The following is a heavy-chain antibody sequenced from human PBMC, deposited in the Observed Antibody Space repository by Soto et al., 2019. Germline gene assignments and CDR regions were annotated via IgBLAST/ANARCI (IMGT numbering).Heavy chain of an antibody. CDR1: GYTFTIYW. V-gene: IGHV5-51*01. J-gene: IGHJ4*02. CDR3: ARPANTVADQFAL. D-gene: IGHD4-17*01. Sequence: PGESLKISCQVSGYTFTIYWIGWVRQMPGKGLEWMGIIYPSDSDTRYSPSFQGQVTISADQSINTAYLQWDSLKASDTAIYYCARPANTVADQFALWRQGTPVTVSS. CDR2: IYPSDSDT.